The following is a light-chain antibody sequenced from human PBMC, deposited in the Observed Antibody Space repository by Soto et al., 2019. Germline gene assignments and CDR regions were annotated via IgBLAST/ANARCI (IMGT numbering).Light chain of an antibody. V-gene: IGKV3-20*01. CDR3: QHYISSTWT. J-gene: IGKJ1*01. CDR1: QGVSGNY. CDR2: GVS. Sequence: EIVLTQSPGTLPLSPGERATLSCRASQGVSGNYLAWYQKKPGQAPRLLIYGVSIRATGIPDRFSGSGSGTDFTLTISRLEPEDFAGYYCQHYISSTWTFGQGTNVENK.